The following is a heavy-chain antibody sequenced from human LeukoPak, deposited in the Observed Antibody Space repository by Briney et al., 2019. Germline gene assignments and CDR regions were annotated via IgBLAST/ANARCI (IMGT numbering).Heavy chain of an antibody. CDR3: ARRGIAVAEYYFDY. J-gene: IGHJ4*02. D-gene: IGHD6-19*01. CDR1: GYTFTSYD. V-gene: IGHV1-8*01. Sequence: ASVKVSCKASGYTFTSYDINWVRQATGQGLEWMGWMNPNSGNTGYAQKFQGRVTMTRNTSISTAYMELSRLRSDDTAVYYCARRGIAVAEYYFDYWGQGTLVTVSS. CDR2: MNPNSGNT.